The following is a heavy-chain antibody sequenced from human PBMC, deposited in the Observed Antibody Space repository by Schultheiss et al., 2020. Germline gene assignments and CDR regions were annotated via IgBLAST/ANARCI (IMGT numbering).Heavy chain of an antibody. CDR1: GFTFSNYD. CDR2: IWYDGSNK. V-gene: IGHV3-33*08. J-gene: IGHJ4*02. Sequence: GESLRLSCAASGFTFSNYDMHWVRQAPGKGLEWVAVIWYDGSNKYYADSVKGRFTISRDNSKNTLYLQMNSLRAEDTAVYYCAREEQVVGYYFDHWGQGTLVNVSS. D-gene: IGHD6-6*01. CDR3: AREEQVVGYYFDH.